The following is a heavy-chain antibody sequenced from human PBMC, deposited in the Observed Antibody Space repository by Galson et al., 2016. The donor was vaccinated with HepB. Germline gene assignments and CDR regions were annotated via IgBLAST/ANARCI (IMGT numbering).Heavy chain of an antibody. V-gene: IGHV1-69*13. D-gene: IGHD2/OR15-2a*01. CDR1: GYTFTSLTYV. CDR3: AREGYNSLDS. CDR2: VIPIFGTT. Sequence: SVKVSCKASGYTFTSLTYVINWVRQAPGQKLEWLGGVIPIFGTTNIAQDFQGRLTMTADESTNTGCMELSRLTSEDTAVYYCAREGYNSLDSWGQGTLVTVSS. J-gene: IGHJ4*02.